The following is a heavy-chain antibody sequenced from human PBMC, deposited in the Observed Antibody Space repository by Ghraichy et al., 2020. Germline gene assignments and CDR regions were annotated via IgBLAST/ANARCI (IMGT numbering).Heavy chain of an antibody. CDR2: IWYDGSNK. CDR3: ARDPGGIAAAGIYYYYYMDF. Sequence: GGSLRLSCAASGFTFSSYGMHWVRQAPGKGLEWVAVIWYDGSNKYYADSVKGRFTISRDNSKNTLYLQMNSLRAEDTAVYYCARDPGGIAAAGIYYYYYMDFWGKGTTVTVSS. V-gene: IGHV3-33*01. D-gene: IGHD6-13*01. CDR1: GFTFSSYG. J-gene: IGHJ6*03.